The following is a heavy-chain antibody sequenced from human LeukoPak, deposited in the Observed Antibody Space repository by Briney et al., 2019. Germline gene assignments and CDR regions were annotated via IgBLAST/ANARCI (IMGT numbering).Heavy chain of an antibody. CDR1: GYSLAVYY. D-gene: IGHD3-22*01. J-gene: IGHJ4*02. Sequence: ASVKVSCQASGYSLAVYYIYWVRQAPGQGLEWMGWLNPDSGDTDYAQKFQASVSMTTDTSISTAYMKLSGQRTDDTAVYYCARDYYEGAVGYWGQGTLVTVSS. CDR2: LNPDSGDT. V-gene: IGHV1-2*02. CDR3: ARDYYEGAVGY.